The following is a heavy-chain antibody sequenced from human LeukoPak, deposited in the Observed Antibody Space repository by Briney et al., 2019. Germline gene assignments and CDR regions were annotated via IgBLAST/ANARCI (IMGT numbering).Heavy chain of an antibody. CDR3: ASSTVTTAFNYYYYYMDV. V-gene: IGHV1-2*02. Sequence: ASVTVSCTASGYTFSGHYYYWGWQPHGPGIGRVGWIYPKNAGTNLAQRFQRRGTMTRDTSISTAYMELSRLRSDDTAVYYRASSTVTTAFNYYYYYMDVWGKGTTVTVPS. CDR1: GYTFSGHY. CDR2: IYPKNAGT. J-gene: IGHJ6*03. D-gene: IGHD4-11*01.